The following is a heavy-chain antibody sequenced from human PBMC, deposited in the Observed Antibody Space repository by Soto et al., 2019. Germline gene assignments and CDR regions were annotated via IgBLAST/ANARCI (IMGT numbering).Heavy chain of an antibody. J-gene: IGHJ6*02. Sequence: GGSLRLSCAASGFTFSSYAMSGVRQAPGKGLEWVSAISGSGGSTYYADSVKGRFTISRDNSKNTLYLQMNSLRAEDTAVYYCAKDSPRGSSGYYLDDCYYGMDVWAEGTQETV. CDR1: GFTFSSYA. CDR2: ISGSGGST. D-gene: IGHD3-22*01. V-gene: IGHV3-23*01. CDR3: AKDSPRGSSGYYLDDCYYGMDV.